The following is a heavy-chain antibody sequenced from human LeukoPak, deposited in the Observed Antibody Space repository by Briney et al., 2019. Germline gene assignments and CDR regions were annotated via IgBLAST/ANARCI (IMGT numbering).Heavy chain of an antibody. CDR2: IIPILGIA. D-gene: IGHD5-18*01. CDR3: ARGDTAMLEDY. V-gene: IGHV1-69*04. J-gene: IGHJ4*02. CDR1: GYTFTSYG. Sequence: SVKVSCKASGYTFTSYGISWMRQAPGQGLEWMGRIIPILGIANYAQKFQGRVTITADKSTSTAYMELSSLRSEDTAVYYCARGDTAMLEDYWGQGTLVTVSS.